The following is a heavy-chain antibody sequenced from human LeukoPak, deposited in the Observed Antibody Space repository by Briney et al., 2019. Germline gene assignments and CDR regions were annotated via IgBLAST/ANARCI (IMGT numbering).Heavy chain of an antibody. CDR1: GGSISSYY. V-gene: IGHV4-59*01. CDR2: IYYSGST. D-gene: IGHD3-22*01. J-gene: IGHJ4*02. Sequence: PSETLSLTCTVSGGSISSYYRSWIRQPPGKGLEWIGYIYYSGSTNYNPSLKSRVTISVDTSKNQFSLKLSSVTAADTAVYYCARARYYDSSGPHKYYFDYWGQGTLVTVSS. CDR3: ARARYYDSSGPHKYYFDY.